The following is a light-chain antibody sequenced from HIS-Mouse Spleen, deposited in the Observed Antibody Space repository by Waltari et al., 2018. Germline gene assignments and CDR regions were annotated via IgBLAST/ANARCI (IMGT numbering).Light chain of an antibody. V-gene: IGLV2-23*01. J-gene: IGLJ3*02. CDR2: EGS. CDR1: SSDVGSYNL. Sequence: QSALTQPASVSGSPGQSITISCTGTSSDVGSYNLVSWYQQHPGKAPKLMIYEGSKRPSGVSTRFSGSKSGNTASLTIPGLQAEDEADYYCCSYAGSSTSWVFGGGTKLTVL. CDR3: CSYAGSSTSWV.